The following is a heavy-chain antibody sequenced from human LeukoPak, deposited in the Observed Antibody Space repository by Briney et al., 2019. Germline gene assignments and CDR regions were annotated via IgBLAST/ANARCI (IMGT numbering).Heavy chain of an antibody. CDR3: ARDLDYSTGFDY. CDR2: ISSTGTYI. J-gene: IGHJ4*02. Sequence: GGSLRLSCAASGFTFSTYAMSWVRQAPGKGLEWVSSISSTGTYIYYTDSVKGRFTISRDIANSLLYLQMNSLRADDTAVYYCARDLDYSTGFDYWGQGTLVTVSS. D-gene: IGHD4-11*01. CDR1: GFTFSTYA. V-gene: IGHV3-21*01.